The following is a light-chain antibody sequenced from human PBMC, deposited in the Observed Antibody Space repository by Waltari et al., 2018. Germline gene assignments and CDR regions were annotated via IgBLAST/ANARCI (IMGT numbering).Light chain of an antibody. CDR1: QSVGSN. V-gene: IGKV3-15*01. J-gene: IGKJ4*01. CDR2: RAS. Sequence: EIVMTHSPTTLSVSPGERATLSCRASQSVGSNLAWYQQKPGQAPRLLIYRASTRATGIPARFSGSGSGTEFTLTISSLQSEDFAVYYCQQYNNWPLTFGGGTKVEIK. CDR3: QQYNNWPLT.